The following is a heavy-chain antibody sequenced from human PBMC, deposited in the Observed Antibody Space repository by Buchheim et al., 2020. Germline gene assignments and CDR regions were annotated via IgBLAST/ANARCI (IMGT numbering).Heavy chain of an antibody. V-gene: IGHV3-11*01. J-gene: IGHJ6*02. CDR1: GFTFSDYY. D-gene: IGHD3-10*01. CDR3: ARDRKSGGGFGELSPLDYDYYGMDV. CDR2: ISRSGSTI. Sequence: QVQLVESGGGLVKPGGSLRLSCAASGFTFSDYYMSWIRQAPGKGLEWVSYISRSGSTIYYADSVKGRFTISRDNAKKSLYLQMNSLRAEDTAVYYCARDRKSGGGFGELSPLDYDYYGMDVWGQGTT.